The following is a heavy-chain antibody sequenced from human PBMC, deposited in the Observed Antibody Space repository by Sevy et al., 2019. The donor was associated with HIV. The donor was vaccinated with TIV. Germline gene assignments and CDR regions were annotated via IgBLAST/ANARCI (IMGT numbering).Heavy chain of an antibody. CDR3: ARWGTGIDY. D-gene: IGHD7-27*01. CDR1: GFIFRSYD. J-gene: IGHJ4*02. CDR2: ISSDGSNK. V-gene: IGHV3-30-3*01. Sequence: GGSLRLSCVASGFIFRSYDIHWVRQAPGKGLQWVVFISSDGSNKYYAESVKGRFTISRDNSKNTLYLEMKSLRPEDMAVYYCARWGTGIDYWGQGTLVTVSS.